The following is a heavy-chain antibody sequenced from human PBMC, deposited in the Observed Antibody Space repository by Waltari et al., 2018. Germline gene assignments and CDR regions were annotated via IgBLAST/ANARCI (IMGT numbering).Heavy chain of an antibody. CDR1: GGSISSYY. CDR2: IYYSGST. CDR3: ARDQGAGYYYYYYMDV. J-gene: IGHJ6*03. Sequence: QVQLQESGPGLVKPSETLSLTCTVSGGSISSYYWSWIRQPPGKGLEWIGYIYYSGSTNYNPSLKSRVTISVDTSKNQFSLKLSSLRSEDTAVYYCARDQGAGYYYYYYMDVWGKGTTVIVSS. D-gene: IGHD6-19*01. V-gene: IGHV4-59*01.